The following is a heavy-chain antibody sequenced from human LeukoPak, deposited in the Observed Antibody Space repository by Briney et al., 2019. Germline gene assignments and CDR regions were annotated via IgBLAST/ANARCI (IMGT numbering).Heavy chain of an antibody. Sequence: GGSLRLSCAASGFTFSNYWMHWVRQAPGKGLVWVSRINTDGSTTTYADSVKGRFTISRDNAKNTLSLQMNSLRVEDTAVYYCARSGYSSGWLPDYLGQGTLVTVSS. J-gene: IGHJ4*02. CDR1: GFTFSNYW. CDR2: INTDGSTT. V-gene: IGHV3-74*01. CDR3: ARSGYSSGWLPDY. D-gene: IGHD6-19*01.